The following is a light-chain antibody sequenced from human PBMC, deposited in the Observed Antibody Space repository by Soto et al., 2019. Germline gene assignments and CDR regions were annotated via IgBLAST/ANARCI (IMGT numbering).Light chain of an antibody. J-gene: IGKJ1*01. V-gene: IGKV1-5*03. CDR2: KAS. CDR1: QTISSW. CDR3: QQYNTYSRT. Sequence: DIQMTQSPSSLSASVGDRVTITCRASQTISSWLAWYQQKPGKAPKLLIYKASGLESGVPSRFSGSGSGTEFTLTISSLQPDDSATYYCQQYNTYSRTFGQGTKVDIK.